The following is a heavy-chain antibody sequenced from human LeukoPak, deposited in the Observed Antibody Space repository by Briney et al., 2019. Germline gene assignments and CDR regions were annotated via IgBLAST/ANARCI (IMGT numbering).Heavy chain of an antibody. V-gene: IGHV1-69*04. CDR2: IIPILGIA. D-gene: IGHD3-22*01. J-gene: IGHJ4*02. Sequence: SVKVSCKASGGTFSSYAISWVRQAPGQGLEWMGRIIPILGIANYAQKFQGRVTITADKSTSTAYMELSSLRSEDTAVYYCARAHIRGDYDSSGYPFDYWGQGTLVTVSS. CDR3: ARAHIRGDYDSSGYPFDY. CDR1: GGTFSSYA.